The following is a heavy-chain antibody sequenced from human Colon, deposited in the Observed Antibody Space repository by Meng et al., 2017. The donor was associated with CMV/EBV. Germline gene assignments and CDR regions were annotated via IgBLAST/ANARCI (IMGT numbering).Heavy chain of an antibody. J-gene: IGHJ4*02. CDR3: ARGRIAATGTYFDY. D-gene: IGHD6-13*01. Sequence: SGDSFSSSSYYWGWFRQPPGEGLEWIGRISYSGTTAYNPSLESRVTVSVDTSKSQFSLKLRSMTATDTAVYYCARGRIAATGTYFDYWGQGTLVTVSS. V-gene: IGHV4-39*07. CDR2: ISYSGTT. CDR1: GDSFSSSSYY.